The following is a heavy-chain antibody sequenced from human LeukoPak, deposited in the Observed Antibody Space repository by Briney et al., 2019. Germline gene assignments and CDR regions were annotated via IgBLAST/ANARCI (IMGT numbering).Heavy chain of an antibody. CDR3: ARDSRRDGYNLDY. CDR2: IYISGST. CDR1: GGSFSGYY. J-gene: IGHJ4*02. Sequence: SETLSLTCAVYGGSFSGYYRTWVRQPAGKGLEWIGRIYISGSTNYNPSLKSRVTISRDTSKNEFSLRLSSATAADTAVYYCARDSRRDGYNLDYWGRGTLVTVSS. V-gene: IGHV4-59*10. D-gene: IGHD5-24*01.